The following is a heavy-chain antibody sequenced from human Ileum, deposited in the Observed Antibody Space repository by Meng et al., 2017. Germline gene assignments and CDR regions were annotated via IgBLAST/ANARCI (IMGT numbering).Heavy chain of an antibody. V-gene: IGHV3-73*02. D-gene: IGHD6-13*01. CDR2: IRSKANNYAT. CDR1: GFSFSDSS. J-gene: IGHJ4*02. Sequence: EVQVVESGGGLVPPGGALKLSCAASGFSFSDSSMHWVRQASGKGLEWVGHIRSKANNYATAYAASVKGRFTISRDESKNTAYLQMSSLKTEDTAVYYCTRLYSAGWGQGTLVTVSS. CDR3: TRLYSAG.